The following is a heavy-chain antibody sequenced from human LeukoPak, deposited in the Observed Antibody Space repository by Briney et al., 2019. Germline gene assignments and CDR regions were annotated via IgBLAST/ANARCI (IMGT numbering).Heavy chain of an antibody. CDR1: GFTFSSYS. Sequence: GGSLRLSCAASGFTFSSYSMNWVRQAPGKGLEWVSSISSSSSYIYYADSVKGRFTISRDNAKNSLYLQMNSLRAEDTAAYYCATSTTVTTLAFDIWGQGTMVTVSS. D-gene: IGHD4-17*01. J-gene: IGHJ3*02. CDR3: ATSTTVTTLAFDI. CDR2: ISSSSSYI. V-gene: IGHV3-21*01.